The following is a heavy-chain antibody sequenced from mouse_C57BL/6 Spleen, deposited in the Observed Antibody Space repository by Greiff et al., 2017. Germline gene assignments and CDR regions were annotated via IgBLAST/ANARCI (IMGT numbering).Heavy chain of an antibody. CDR3: ARPIYDYDVGFAY. V-gene: IGHV5-6*01. Sequence: EVKLQESGGDLVKPGGSLKLSCAASGFTFSSYGMSWVRQTPDKRREWVATISSGGSYTYYPDSVKGRVTISRDNAKNTLYLQMSRLKSEDTAMYYCARPIYDYDVGFAYWGQGTLVTVSA. CDR2: ISSGGSYT. J-gene: IGHJ3*01. CDR1: GFTFSSYG. D-gene: IGHD2-4*01.